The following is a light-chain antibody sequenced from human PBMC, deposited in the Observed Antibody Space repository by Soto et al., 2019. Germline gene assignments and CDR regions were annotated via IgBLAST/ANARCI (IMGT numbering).Light chain of an antibody. Sequence: EIVLTQSPATLSLSPGERATLSCRASQSVSSYLAWYQQKPGQAPRLLIYDASNRATGIPARFSGSGSGTDFTLTISNRELEDFAVYYCQQRSNWPPSTFVQGTRLEIK. V-gene: IGKV3-11*01. CDR1: QSVSSY. CDR2: DAS. J-gene: IGKJ5*01. CDR3: QQRSNWPPST.